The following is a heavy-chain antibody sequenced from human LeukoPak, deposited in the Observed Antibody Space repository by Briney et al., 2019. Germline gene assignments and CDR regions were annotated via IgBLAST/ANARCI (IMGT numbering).Heavy chain of an antibody. CDR3: ARDQRTGPIGSPEEFYYYYMDV. CDR1: GYTFTGYY. CDR2: INPNSGGT. V-gene: IGHV1-2*02. J-gene: IGHJ6*03. Sequence: GASVKVSCKASGYTFTGYYMHWVRQAPGQGLEWMGWINPNSGGTNYAQKFQGRVAMTRDTSISTAYMELSRLRSDDTAVYYCARDQRTGPIGSPEEFYYYYMDVWGKGTTVTVSS. D-gene: IGHD1-14*01.